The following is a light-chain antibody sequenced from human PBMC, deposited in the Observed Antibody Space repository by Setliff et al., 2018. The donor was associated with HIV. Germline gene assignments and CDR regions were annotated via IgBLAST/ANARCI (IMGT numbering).Light chain of an antibody. V-gene: IGLV2-14*01. CDR2: DVS. CDR1: SSDVGGYNY. J-gene: IGLJ1*01. CDR3: TSYTSSFTYV. Sequence: LTQPASVSGSPGQSITISCTGTSSDVGGYNYVSWYQQHPGKAPKLMIFDVSRRPSGVSNRFSGSKSGNTASLTISGLQAEDEADYYCTSYTSSFTYVFGSGTKGTVL.